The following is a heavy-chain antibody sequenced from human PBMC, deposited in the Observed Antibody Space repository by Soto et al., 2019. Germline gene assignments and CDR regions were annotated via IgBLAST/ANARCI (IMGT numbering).Heavy chain of an antibody. Sequence: EVQLLESGGGLVQPGGSLRLSCAASEFTFSSNAMHWVRQAPGKGLEWVSGITGSGSTTFYADSVKGRFTISRDNSKNTLYLHMSSLRADDTAIYYCAKDFTAYLSSWFHLWGQGTLVTVSS. CDR1: EFTFSSNA. CDR3: AKDFTAYLSSWFHL. V-gene: IGHV3-23*01. J-gene: IGHJ5*02. D-gene: IGHD6-13*01. CDR2: ITGSGSTT.